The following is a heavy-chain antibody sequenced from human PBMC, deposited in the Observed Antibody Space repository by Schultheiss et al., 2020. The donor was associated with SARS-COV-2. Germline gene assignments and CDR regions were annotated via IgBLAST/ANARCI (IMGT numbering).Heavy chain of an antibody. Sequence: SQTLSLTCTVSGGSISSSSYYWSWIRQPAGKGLEWIGYIYYSGSTNYNPSLKSRVTISVDTSKNQFSLKLSSVTAADTAVYYCARSGWELLYYFDYWGQGTLVTVSS. J-gene: IGHJ4*02. CDR2: IYYSGST. D-gene: IGHD1-26*01. CDR3: ARSGWELLYYFDY. V-gene: IGHV4-61*10. CDR1: GGSISSSSYY.